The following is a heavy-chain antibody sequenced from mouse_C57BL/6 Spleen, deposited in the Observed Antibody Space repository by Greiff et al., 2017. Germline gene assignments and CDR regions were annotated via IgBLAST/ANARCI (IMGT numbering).Heavy chain of an antibody. CDR3: ARFYDGYYGY. CDR1: GFTFSDYY. CDR2: ISNGGGST. Sequence: GESGGGLVQPGGSLKLSCAASGFTFSDYYMYWVRQTPEKRLEWVAYISNGGGSTYYPDTVKGRFTISRDNAKNTLYLQMSRLKSEDTAMYYCARFYDGYYGYWGQGTLVTVSA. D-gene: IGHD2-3*01. V-gene: IGHV5-12*01. J-gene: IGHJ3*01.